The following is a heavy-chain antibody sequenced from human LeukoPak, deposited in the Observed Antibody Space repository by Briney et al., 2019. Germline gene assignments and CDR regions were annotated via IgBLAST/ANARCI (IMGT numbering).Heavy chain of an antibody. CDR1: GDSFSSVTDY. J-gene: IGHJ4*02. CDR2: GDYSGGT. V-gene: IGHV4-39*07. D-gene: IGHD6-19*01. Sequence: SETLSLTCTVSGDSFSSVTDYWAWIRQPPGKGLEWIASGDYSGGTYYNPSLESRVAISADMSKNQFSLKLTSVTGADTAVYYCAGERGEEYSSGWYKRNYFDNWGQGTRVTVSS. CDR3: AGERGEEYSSGWYKRNYFDN.